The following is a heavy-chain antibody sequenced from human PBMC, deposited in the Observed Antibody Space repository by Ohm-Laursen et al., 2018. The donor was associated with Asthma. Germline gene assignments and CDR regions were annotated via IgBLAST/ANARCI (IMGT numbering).Heavy chain of an antibody. D-gene: IGHD3-3*01. J-gene: IGHJ4*02. CDR3: ARDVMEWYLPAFDF. Sequence: SLRLSCTAPGFTFSSYWMHWVRQAPGKGPVWVSRLNTDGSGTWYADSVKGRFTISRDNAKNTLYLQMNSLRPDDTAVYYCARDVMEWYLPAFDFWGQGTLVTVSS. CDR1: GFTFSSYW. CDR2: LNTDGSGT. V-gene: IGHV3-74*01.